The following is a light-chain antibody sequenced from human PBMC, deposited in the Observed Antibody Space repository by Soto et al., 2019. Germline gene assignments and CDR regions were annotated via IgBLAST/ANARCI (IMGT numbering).Light chain of an antibody. CDR2: LEGSGSY. CDR3: ETWDSNPHV. J-gene: IGLJ1*01. V-gene: IGLV4-60*02. CDR1: SGHSSYI. Sequence: QSVLTQSSSASASLGSSVKLTCTLSSGHSSYIIAWHQQQPGKAPRYLMKLEGSGSYNQGSGVPDRFSGASSGADRYLTIANLQFEDEADYYCETWDSNPHVFGTGTKLTVL.